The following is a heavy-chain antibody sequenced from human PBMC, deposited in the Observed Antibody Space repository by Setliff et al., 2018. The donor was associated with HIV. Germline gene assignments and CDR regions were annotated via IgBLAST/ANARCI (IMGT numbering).Heavy chain of an antibody. CDR1: GFTFGDYA. Sequence: LRLSCTASGFTFGDYAISWVRQAPGKGLEWVGFIRSKPYGATTEYAASVKGRFTISRDDSKNIAYLQMNSLKTEDTAVYYCTRDSRYYYDISGYYIFWGQGTLVTVSS. CDR3: TRDSRYYYDISGYYIF. J-gene: IGHJ4*02. CDR2: IRSKPYGATT. D-gene: IGHD3-22*01. V-gene: IGHV3-49*04.